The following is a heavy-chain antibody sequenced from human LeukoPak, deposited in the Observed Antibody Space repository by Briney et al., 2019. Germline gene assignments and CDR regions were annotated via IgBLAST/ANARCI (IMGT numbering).Heavy chain of an antibody. J-gene: IGHJ4*02. Sequence: GGSLRLSCAASGFTFSNAWMSWVRQAPGKGLEWVGRIKSKTDGGTTDYAAPVKGRFTISRDDSKNTLYLQMNSLKTEDTAVYYCTTLYYYDSSGYSLEDYFDYWGQGTLVTVSS. CDR2: IKSKTDGGTT. V-gene: IGHV3-15*01. CDR3: TTLYYYDSSGYSLEDYFDY. D-gene: IGHD3-22*01. CDR1: GFTFSNAW.